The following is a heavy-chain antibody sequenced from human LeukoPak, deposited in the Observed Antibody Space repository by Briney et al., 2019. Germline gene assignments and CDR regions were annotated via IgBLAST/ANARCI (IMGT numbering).Heavy chain of an antibody. CDR2: ISSSSSYI. Sequence: MSGGSLRLSCAASGFTFSSYSMNWVRQAPGKGLEWVSSISSSSSYIYYADSVKGRFTISRDNAKNSMYLQMNSLRAEDTAVYYCARDIVDSYEYLQHWGQGTLVTVSS. V-gene: IGHV3-21*01. D-gene: IGHD3-16*02. CDR1: GFTFSSYS. CDR3: ARDIVDSYEYLQH. J-gene: IGHJ1*01.